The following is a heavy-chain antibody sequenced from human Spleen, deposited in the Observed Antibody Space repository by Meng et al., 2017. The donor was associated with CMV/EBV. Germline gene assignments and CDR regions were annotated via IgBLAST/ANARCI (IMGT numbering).Heavy chain of an antibody. V-gene: IGHV1-46*01. J-gene: IGHJ6*02. Sequence: ASVKVSCKASGYTFTNYYLHWVRQAPGQGLEWMGIINPVNGATTYAQTFQGRVTMTGDTSTNTVYMELSRLRSDETAVYYCAREGIDILRVVVIAVPRATGGLDVWGRGTTVTVSS. CDR3: AREGIDILRVVVIAVPRATGGLDV. D-gene: IGHD2-21*01. CDR1: GYTFTNYY. CDR2: INPVNGAT.